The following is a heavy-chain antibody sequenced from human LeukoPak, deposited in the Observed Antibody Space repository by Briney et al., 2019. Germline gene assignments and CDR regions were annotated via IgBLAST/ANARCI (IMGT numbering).Heavy chain of an antibody. CDR3: ASGGYDFWSGYTKRYYYYGMDV. CDR1: GFTFSDYY. CDR2: ISSSGSTI. V-gene: IGHV3-11*01. J-gene: IGHJ6*02. D-gene: IGHD3-3*01. Sequence: GGSLRLSCAASGFTFSDYYMSWIRQAPGKGLEWVSYISSSGSTIYYADSVKGRFTISRDNAKNSLYLQMNSLRAEDTAVYYCASGGYDFWSGYTKRYYYYGMDVWGQGTTVTVSS.